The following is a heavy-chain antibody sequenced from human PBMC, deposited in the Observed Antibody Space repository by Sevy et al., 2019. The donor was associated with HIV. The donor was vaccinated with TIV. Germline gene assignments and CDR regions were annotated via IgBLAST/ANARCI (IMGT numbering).Heavy chain of an antibody. Sequence: GGSLRLSCAASGFIFSTYGIHWVHQAPGKGLEWVAVISFDGSDKYYADSVRGRFTISRDNSKNTLYLQMNSLRVEDTAIYYCAKMQGGSYNYYGMDVWGQGTLVTVSS. CDR1: GFIFSTYG. J-gene: IGHJ6*02. D-gene: IGHD1-26*01. V-gene: IGHV3-30*18. CDR3: AKMQGGSYNYYGMDV. CDR2: ISFDGSDK.